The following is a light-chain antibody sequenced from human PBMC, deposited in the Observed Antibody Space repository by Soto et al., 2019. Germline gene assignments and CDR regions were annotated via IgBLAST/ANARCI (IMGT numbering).Light chain of an antibody. J-gene: IGKJ2*01. CDR2: AAS. V-gene: IGKV3D-15*01. Sequence: EIVMTQSPATLSVSPGERVTLSCRASQSVRSDLAWYQQKPGQAPRPLIYAASTRATGIPARFSGSGSGTEFTLAISSLQSEDFAVYYCQQYVNWPPTFTFGQGTKLEIK. CDR1: QSVRSD. CDR3: QQYVNWPPTFT.